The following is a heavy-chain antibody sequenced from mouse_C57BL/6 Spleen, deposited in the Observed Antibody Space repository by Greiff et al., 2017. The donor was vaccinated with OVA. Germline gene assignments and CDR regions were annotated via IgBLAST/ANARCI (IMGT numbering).Heavy chain of an antibody. Sequence: VQLQQSGAELVRPGASVTLSCKASGYTFTDYEMHWVKQTPVHGLEWIGAIDPETGGTAYNQKFKGKAILTADKSSSTAYMELRSLTSEDSAVYYCTRELRPPSWFAYWGQGTLVTVSA. CDR2: IDPETGGT. D-gene: IGHD3-2*02. CDR3: TRELRPPSWFAY. V-gene: IGHV1-15*01. CDR1: GYTFTDYE. J-gene: IGHJ3*01.